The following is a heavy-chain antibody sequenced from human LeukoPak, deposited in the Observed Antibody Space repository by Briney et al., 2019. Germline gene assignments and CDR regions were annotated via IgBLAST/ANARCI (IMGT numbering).Heavy chain of an antibody. Sequence: PSETLSLTCAVYGGSFSGYYWSWIRQPPGKGLEWIGEINHSGSTNYNPSLKSRVTISVDTSKNQFSLKLSSVTAADTAVYYCASDLPNYGDYDGGDAFDIWGQGTMVTVSS. J-gene: IGHJ3*02. CDR2: INHSGST. CDR3: ASDLPNYGDYDGGDAFDI. V-gene: IGHV4-34*01. D-gene: IGHD4-17*01. CDR1: GGSFSGYY.